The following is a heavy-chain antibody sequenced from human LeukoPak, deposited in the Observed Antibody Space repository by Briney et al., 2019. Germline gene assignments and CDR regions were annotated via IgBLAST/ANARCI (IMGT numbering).Heavy chain of an antibody. D-gene: IGHD3-9*01. CDR2: IYTSGST. Sequence: SETLSLTCTVSGGSISSYYWSWIRQPAGKGLEWIRRIYTSGSTNYNPSLKSRVTMSVDTSKNQFSLKLSSVTAADTAVYYCAGLNYDILTGYYTSAYYGMDVWGQGTTVTVSS. V-gene: IGHV4-4*07. CDR3: AGLNYDILTGYYTSAYYGMDV. CDR1: GGSISSYY. J-gene: IGHJ6*02.